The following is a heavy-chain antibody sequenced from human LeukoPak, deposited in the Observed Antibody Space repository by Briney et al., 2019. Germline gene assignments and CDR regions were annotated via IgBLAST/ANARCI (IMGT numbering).Heavy chain of an antibody. CDR3: AKDFRIGYSAHFDY. J-gene: IGHJ4*02. CDR2: IYENGGTT. Sequence: GGSLRLSCAASGFTVSSNYMSWVRQAPEKGLEFVSGIYENGGTTYYADSVKGRFSISRDHSKNTLYLQMDSLRGEDTAVYYCAKDFRIGYSAHFDYWGQGALVTVSS. V-gene: IGHV3-53*01. D-gene: IGHD2-21*01. CDR1: GFTVSSNY.